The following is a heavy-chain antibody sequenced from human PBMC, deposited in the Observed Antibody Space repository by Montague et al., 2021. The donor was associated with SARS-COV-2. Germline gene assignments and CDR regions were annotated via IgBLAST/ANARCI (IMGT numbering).Heavy chain of an antibody. CDR3: ARGQVTISGVLIFIPAAGPLDV. CDR2: INHTGSA. Sequence: SETLSLTCAVYSGSLSDYYWTWVRQPPGKGLEWIGEINHTGSASYNPSLKSRVTLSKDTSKNQFSLKLQSLTAADTAVYYCARGQVTISGVLIFIPAAGPLDVWGQGTLVTVSS. CDR1: SGSLSDYY. J-gene: IGHJ3*01. D-gene: IGHD3-3*01. V-gene: IGHV4-34*01.